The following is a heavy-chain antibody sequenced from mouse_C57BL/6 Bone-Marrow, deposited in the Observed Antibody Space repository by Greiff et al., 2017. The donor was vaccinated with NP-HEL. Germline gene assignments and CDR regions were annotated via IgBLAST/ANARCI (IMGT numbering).Heavy chain of an antibody. Sequence: QVQLQQPGAELVRPGTSVKLSCKASGYTFTSYWMHWVKQRPGQGLEWIGVIDPSDSYTNYNQKFQGKATLTVDTSSSTAYMQLSSLTSADSAVYYCARKMRPITTGVAPCDMDFWGKGTSVTVSS. CDR3: ARKMRPITTGVAPCDMDF. V-gene: IGHV1-59*01. D-gene: IGHD1-1*01. J-gene: IGHJ4*01. CDR2: IDPSDSYT. CDR1: GYTFTSYW.